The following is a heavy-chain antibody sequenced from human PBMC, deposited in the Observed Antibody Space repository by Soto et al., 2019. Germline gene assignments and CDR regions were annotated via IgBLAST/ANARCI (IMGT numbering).Heavy chain of an antibody. CDR1: GYTFTSYY. D-gene: IGHD1-26*01. J-gene: IGHJ6*01. CDR2: IIPIFGTA. CDR3: ARNVIYQVIIVGDNYYYYYGMDV. V-gene: IGHV1-69*13. Sequence: SVKVSCKASGYTFTSYYMHWVRQAPGQGLEWMGGIIPIFGTANYAQKFQGRVTITADESTSTAYMELSSLRSEDTAVYYCARNVIYQVIIVGDNYYYYYGMDVWGQGTTVTVSS.